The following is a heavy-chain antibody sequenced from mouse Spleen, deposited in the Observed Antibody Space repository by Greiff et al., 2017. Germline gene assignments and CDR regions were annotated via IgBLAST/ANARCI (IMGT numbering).Heavy chain of an antibody. V-gene: IGHV1-15*01. J-gene: IGHJ3*01. Sequence: LQESGAELVRPGASVTLSCKASGYTFTDYEMHWVKQTPVHGLEWIGAIDPETGGTAYNQKFKSKATLTVDTSSSTAYMQLSSLTSEDSAVYYCTRTKLAWFAYWGQGTLVTVSA. CDR2: IDPETGGT. D-gene: IGHD1-3*01. CDR3: TRTKLAWFAY. CDR1: GYTFTDYE.